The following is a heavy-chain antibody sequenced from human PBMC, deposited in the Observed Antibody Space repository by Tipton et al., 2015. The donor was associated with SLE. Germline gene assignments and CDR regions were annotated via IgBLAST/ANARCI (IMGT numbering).Heavy chain of an antibody. J-gene: IGHJ5*02. V-gene: IGHV7-4-1*02. Sequence: QVPLVQSGSELKKPGASVQVSCKASGYTLTDHGLGWVRQGPGQGLEWMGWINPHTGNPTYAQGFTGRFVFSLDTSVSTAYLEISSLKAEDTAVYYCARGYSVCSGGCGHWGQGTLVTVSS. CDR2: INPHTGNP. CDR3: ARGYSVCSGGCGH. CDR1: GYTLTDHG. D-gene: IGHD5/OR15-5a*01.